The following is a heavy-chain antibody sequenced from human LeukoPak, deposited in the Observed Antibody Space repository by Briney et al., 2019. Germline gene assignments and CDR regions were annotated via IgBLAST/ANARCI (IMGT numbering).Heavy chain of an antibody. CDR2: IYPGDSDT. CDR1: GCSFTSYW. V-gene: IGHV5-51*01. D-gene: IGHD2-21*02. Sequence: GESLKISCKGSGCSFTSYWIGWVRQMPGKGLEWMGIIYPGDSDTRYSPSFQGQVTISADKSISTAYLQWSSLKASDTAMYYCARVLAYCGGDCYSIENWFDPWGQGTLVTVSS. CDR3: ARVLAYCGGDCYSIENWFDP. J-gene: IGHJ5*02.